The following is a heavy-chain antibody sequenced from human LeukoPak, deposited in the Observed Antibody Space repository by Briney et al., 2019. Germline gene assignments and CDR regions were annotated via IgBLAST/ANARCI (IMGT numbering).Heavy chain of an antibody. D-gene: IGHD3-9*01. CDR2: IKSKSDGGTT. CDR3: TTSIFTGPWKGAFDI. V-gene: IGHV3-15*01. J-gene: IGHJ3*02. Sequence: GGSLRLSCAASQFTFTDAWMRWVRQAPGKGLEWVGRIKSKSDGGTTDYAAPVQGRFTISRDDSKNTLYVQMNSLQTEDTAVYYCTTSIFTGPWKGAFDIWGQGTVVTVSS. CDR1: QFTFTDAW.